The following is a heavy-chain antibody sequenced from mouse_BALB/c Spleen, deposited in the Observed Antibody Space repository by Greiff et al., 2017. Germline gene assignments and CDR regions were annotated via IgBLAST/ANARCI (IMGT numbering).Heavy chain of an antibody. CDR2: IDPFNGGT. J-gene: IGHJ2*01. Sequence: VQLKESGPELMKPGASVKISCKASGYSFTSYYMHWVKQSHGKSLEWIGYIDPFNGGTSYNQKFKGKATLTVDKSSSTAYMHLSSLTSEDSAVYYCARGNYYFDYWGQGTTLTVSS. CDR3: ARGNYYFDY. V-gene: IGHV1S135*01. D-gene: IGHD2-1*01. CDR1: GYSFTSYY.